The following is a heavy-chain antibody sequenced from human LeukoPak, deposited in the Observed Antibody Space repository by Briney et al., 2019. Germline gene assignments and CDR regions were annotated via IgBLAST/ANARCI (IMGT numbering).Heavy chain of an antibody. CDR3: ARVPDFYDFWSGYSDY. CDR2: MNPNSGNT. D-gene: IGHD3-3*01. V-gene: IGHV1-8*01. Sequence: GASVKVSCKASGYTFTSYDINWVRQATGQGLEWMGWMNPNSGNTGYAQKFQGRVTMTTDTSTSTAYMELRSLRSDDTAVYYCARVPDFYDFWSGYSDYWGQGTLVTVSS. J-gene: IGHJ4*02. CDR1: GYTFTSYD.